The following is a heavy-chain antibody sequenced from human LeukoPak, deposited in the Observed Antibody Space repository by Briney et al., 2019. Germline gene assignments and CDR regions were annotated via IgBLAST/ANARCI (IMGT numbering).Heavy chain of an antibody. Sequence: GRSLRLSCAASGFTFSSYSMNWVRQAPGKGLEWVSYIRSSSSTIYYADSVKGRFTLSRDNAKNSLYLQMNSLRAEDTAVYYCARVAAGSRWFDYWGQGTLVTVSS. CDR3: ARVAAGSRWFDY. V-gene: IGHV3-48*01. D-gene: IGHD6-25*01. CDR2: IRSSSSTI. CDR1: GFTFSSYS. J-gene: IGHJ4*02.